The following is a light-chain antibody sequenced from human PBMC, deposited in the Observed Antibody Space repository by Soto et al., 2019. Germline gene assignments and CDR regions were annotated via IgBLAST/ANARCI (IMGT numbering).Light chain of an antibody. CDR3: QQYGSSPIT. V-gene: IGKV3D-15*02. CDR1: QSVSSN. Sequence: EIVMMQSPATLSVSPGERATLSCRASQSVSSNLAWYQQKPGQAPRLLIYGASAKATGIPARFSGSGSGTEFTLTISRLEPEDFAVYYCQQYGSSPITFGQGTRLEIK. CDR2: GAS. J-gene: IGKJ5*01.